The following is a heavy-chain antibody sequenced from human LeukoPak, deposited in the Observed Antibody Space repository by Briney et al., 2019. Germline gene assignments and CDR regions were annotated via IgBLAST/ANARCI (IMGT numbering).Heavy chain of an antibody. D-gene: IGHD5-24*01. J-gene: IGHJ4*02. CDR3: ARGRDPY. V-gene: IGHV4-34*01. CDR1: GGSFSGYY. Sequence: SETLSLTCAVYGGSFSGYYWTWIRQPPGRGLGWIGEINHSGSTNYNPSLKSRVTISVDTSKSQFSLKLNSVTAADTAMYYCARGRDPYWGQGTLVTVSS. CDR2: INHSGST.